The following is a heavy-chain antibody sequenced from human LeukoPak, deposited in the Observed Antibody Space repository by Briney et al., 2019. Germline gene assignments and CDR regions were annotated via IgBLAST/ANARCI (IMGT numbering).Heavy chain of an antibody. CDR3: ARYYYDFWSGPYGMDV. J-gene: IGHJ6*02. V-gene: IGHV4-59*08. CDR1: GGSISSYY. D-gene: IGHD3-3*01. Sequence: SETLSLTCTVSGGSISSYYWSWIRQPPGKGLEWIGYIYYSGSTNYNPSLKSRVTISVDTSKNQFSLKLSSVTAADTAAYYCARYYYDFWSGPYGMDVWGQGTTVTVSS. CDR2: IYYSGST.